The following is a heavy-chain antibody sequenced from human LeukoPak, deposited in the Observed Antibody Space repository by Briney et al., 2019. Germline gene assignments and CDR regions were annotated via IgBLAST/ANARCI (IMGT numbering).Heavy chain of an antibody. Sequence: SETQSLTCTLYCGSMSNYDWSWIRQSAGEGREWVGLTYISGSSNYNPSLKSRVTVSVDTSKNQFSLRLNSVTAADTAVYYCARVSSSWYQDYYFDLWGRGTLVTVSS. V-gene: IGHV4-4*07. J-gene: IGHJ2*01. D-gene: IGHD6-13*01. CDR2: TYISGSS. CDR1: CGSMSNYD. CDR3: ARVSSSWYQDYYFDL.